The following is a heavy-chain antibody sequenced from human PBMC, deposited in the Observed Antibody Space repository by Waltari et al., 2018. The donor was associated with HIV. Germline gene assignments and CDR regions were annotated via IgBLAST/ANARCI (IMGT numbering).Heavy chain of an antibody. CDR3: AKVGLSGRWLLRRPFYFDY. CDR2: ISGSGGDT. V-gene: IGHV3-23*01. J-gene: IGHJ4*02. D-gene: IGHD3-10*01. CDR1: GFTFSSYA. Sequence: LLESGGNLVQPGGSLTLSCAASGFTFSSYAMTWVRPAPGRGRGGVAGISGSGGDTLFAASVKGRFTISRDASTVYLSMNRLTAEDTAVYYCAKVGLSGRWLLRRPFYFDYWGQGILVTVSS.